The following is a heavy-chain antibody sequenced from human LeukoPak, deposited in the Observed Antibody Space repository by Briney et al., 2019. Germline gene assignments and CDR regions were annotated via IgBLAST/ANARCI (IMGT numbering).Heavy chain of an antibody. V-gene: IGHV4-59*01. D-gene: IGHD6-19*01. CDR1: GGSISSYY. CDR2: IYYSGST. CDR3: ARTSGQWLTYSWSDP. J-gene: IGHJ5*02. Sequence: SETLSLTCTASGGSISSYYWSWIRQPPGKGLEWIGYIYYSGSTNYNPSLKSRVTISVDTSKNQFSLNLRSVTTADTAVYYCARTSGQWLTYSWSDPWGQGTLVTVSS.